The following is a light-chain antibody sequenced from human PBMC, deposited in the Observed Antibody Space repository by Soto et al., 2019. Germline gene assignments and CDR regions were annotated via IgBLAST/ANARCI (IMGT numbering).Light chain of an antibody. CDR2: GAY. CDR3: QQTYSTPFT. V-gene: IGKV1-39*01. J-gene: IGKJ2*01. CDR1: HTFSSF. Sequence: DIQMTQSPSSLSASVGDRVTITCRASHTFSSFLNWYQQKRGKPPTLLIYGAYSLRSGVPSRFTGSGSGAEFRLTISSLQPDDFGTYYCQQTYSTPFTFGQGTSLELK.